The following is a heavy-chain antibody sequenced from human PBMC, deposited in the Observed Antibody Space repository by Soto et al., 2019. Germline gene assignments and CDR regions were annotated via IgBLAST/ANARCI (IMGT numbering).Heavy chain of an antibody. V-gene: IGHV3-7*01. CDR1: GFTFSSYW. Sequence: PGGSLRLSCAASGFTFSSYWMSWVRQAPGKGLEWVANIEQDGSEKYYVDSVKGRFTISRDNAKNSLYLQMNSLRAEDTAVYYCARTFYCGGDCYTEYNWFDPWGQGTLVTVSS. D-gene: IGHD2-21*02. CDR2: IEQDGSEK. CDR3: ARTFYCGGDCYTEYNWFDP. J-gene: IGHJ5*02.